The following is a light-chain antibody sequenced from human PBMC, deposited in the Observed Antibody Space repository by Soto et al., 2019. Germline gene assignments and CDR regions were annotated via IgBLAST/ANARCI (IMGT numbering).Light chain of an antibody. Sequence: EIVLTQSPGTLSLSPGDRATLSCRASQSVSSSDLAWYQQKPGQAPRLLIYGASTRANGIPDRFSGSGSGTDFTLTISRLEPEDFAVYYCQQYGGSRLYTFGQGTKLEIK. V-gene: IGKV3-20*01. J-gene: IGKJ2*01. CDR1: QSVSSSD. CDR3: QQYGGSRLYT. CDR2: GAS.